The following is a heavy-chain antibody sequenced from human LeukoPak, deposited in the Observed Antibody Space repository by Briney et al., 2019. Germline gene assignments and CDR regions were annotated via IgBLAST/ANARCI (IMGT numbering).Heavy chain of an antibody. CDR2: IYNSGGT. J-gene: IGHJ4*02. CDR3: ARGDGYNLVY. Sequence: SQTLSLTCSVSGGSISNGGDYWSWIRQHPGRGLEWIGNIYNSGGTYYNPSLKSRVSISVDTSKNHFSLKLSSVTAADTAVYYCARGDGYNLVYWGQGTLVSVSS. V-gene: IGHV4-31*03. CDR1: GGSISNGGDY. D-gene: IGHD5-24*01.